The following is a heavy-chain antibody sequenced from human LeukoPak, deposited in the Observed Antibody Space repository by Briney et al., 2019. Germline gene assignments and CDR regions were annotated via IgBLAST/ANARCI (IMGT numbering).Heavy chain of an antibody. CDR1: GGSINNYY. Sequence: KPSETLSLTCTVSGGSINNYYWSWIRQPAGKGLEWIGRIYTRGSTNYNPSLKSRVTMSVDTSKYQFSLKLSSVTAADTAVYYCARGRYCSADICSGGDAFDIWGQGTMVSVSS. CDR3: ARGRYCSADICSGGDAFDI. D-gene: IGHD2-15*01. J-gene: IGHJ3*02. CDR2: IYTRGST. V-gene: IGHV4-4*07.